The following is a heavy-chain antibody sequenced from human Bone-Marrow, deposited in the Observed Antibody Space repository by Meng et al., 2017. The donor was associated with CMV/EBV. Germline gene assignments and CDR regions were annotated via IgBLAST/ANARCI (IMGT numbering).Heavy chain of an antibody. Sequence: GESLKISCQVSGYKFTRYWIAWVRQMPGKGPEWMGVIFPHDSETRYSPSFQGQVTISADKSISTAYLQWSSLKASDTAMYYCARRGGRSCSSTSCYEENWFDPWGQGTLVTVSS. D-gene: IGHD2-2*01. CDR3: ARRGGRSCSSTSCYEENWFDP. CDR2: IFPHDSET. V-gene: IGHV5-51*01. J-gene: IGHJ5*02. CDR1: GYKFTRYW.